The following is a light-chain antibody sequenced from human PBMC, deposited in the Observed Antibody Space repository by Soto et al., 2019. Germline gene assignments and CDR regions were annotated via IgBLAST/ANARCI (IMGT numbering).Light chain of an antibody. J-gene: IGLJ1*01. CDR3: QSYDRSLSGYV. V-gene: IGLV2-14*01. Sequence: QSVLTQPASVSGSPGQSITISCTGTSSDVGNYKYVSWYQQHPGKAPKLMIYEVSNRPSGVSNRFSGSTSVNTASLTISGLPAEDEIDYLCQSYDRSLSGYVFANATKVT. CDR2: EVS. CDR1: SSDVGNYKY.